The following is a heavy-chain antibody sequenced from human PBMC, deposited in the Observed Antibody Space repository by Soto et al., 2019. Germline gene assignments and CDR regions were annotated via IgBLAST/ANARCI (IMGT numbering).Heavy chain of an antibody. CDR3: ARPLRHYYGSGSSYNADAFDI. CDR1: GYTFTDYW. V-gene: IGHV5-51*01. CDR2: IYPGDSDT. D-gene: IGHD3-10*01. J-gene: IGHJ3*02. Sequence: GESLKISCKGAGYTFTDYWIGWVRQLPGKGLEWMGIIYPGDSDTRYSPSFQGQVTISADKSISTAYLQWSSLKASDTAMYYCARPLRHYYGSGSSYNADAFDIWGQGTMVTVSS.